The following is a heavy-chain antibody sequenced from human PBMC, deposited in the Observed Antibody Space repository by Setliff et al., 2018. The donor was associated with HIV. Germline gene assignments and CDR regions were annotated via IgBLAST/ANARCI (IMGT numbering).Heavy chain of an antibody. Sequence: SETLSLTCTVSGGSISSANYYWSWIRQPAGKGLEWIGHIYFSGSTIYNPSLKSRVTISIDTSKNQFSLNLTSVTAADTAAYYCARRNMYYYDSRRGSFDYWGQGTLVTVS. V-gene: IGHV4-61*09. CDR2: IYFSGST. D-gene: IGHD3-22*01. CDR1: GGSISSANYY. CDR3: ARRNMYYYDSRRGSFDY. J-gene: IGHJ4*02.